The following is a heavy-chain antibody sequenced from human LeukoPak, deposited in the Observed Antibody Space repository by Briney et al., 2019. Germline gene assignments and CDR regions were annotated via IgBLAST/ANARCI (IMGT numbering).Heavy chain of an antibody. J-gene: IGHJ4*02. D-gene: IGHD3-10*01. V-gene: IGHV4-59*08. Sequence: SETLSLTCTVSGGSISSSYWSWIRQPPGKGLEWIGYIFYSGSTNYNPSLKSRVTISVDTSKNQFSLKLSSVTAADTAVYYCITMVRGVTYTFDYWGQGTLVTVSS. CDR3: ITMVRGVTYTFDY. CDR2: IFYSGST. CDR1: GGSISSSY.